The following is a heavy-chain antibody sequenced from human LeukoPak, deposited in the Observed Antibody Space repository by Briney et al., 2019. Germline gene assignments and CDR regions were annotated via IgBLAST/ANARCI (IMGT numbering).Heavy chain of an antibody. V-gene: IGHV3-23*01. CDR2: ISGSGGST. J-gene: IGHJ2*01. CDR1: GFSFSSYA. Sequence: TGGSLRLSCATSGFSFSSYAINWVRQAPGKGLEWVSGISGSGGSTYYADSVKGRFTISRDNSKNTLYLQMNSLRAEDTAVYYCAKTPKLGYWYFDLWGRGTLVTVSS. D-gene: IGHD7-27*01. CDR3: AKTPKLGYWYFDL.